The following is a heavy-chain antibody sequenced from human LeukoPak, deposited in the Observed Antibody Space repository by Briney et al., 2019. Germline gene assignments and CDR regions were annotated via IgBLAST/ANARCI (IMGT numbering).Heavy chain of an antibody. Sequence: SETLSLTCSVSGDSINAYYWSWIRRPPGKGLEWIGYIYYSGSTDYNPSLKSRVIISVDTSKNQFSLKLNSVTAADTAVYYCAREGSSGYYPNWFDPWGQGTLVTVSS. V-gene: IGHV4-59*01. CDR1: GDSINAYY. D-gene: IGHD3-22*01. CDR3: AREGSSGYYPNWFDP. J-gene: IGHJ5*02. CDR2: IYYSGST.